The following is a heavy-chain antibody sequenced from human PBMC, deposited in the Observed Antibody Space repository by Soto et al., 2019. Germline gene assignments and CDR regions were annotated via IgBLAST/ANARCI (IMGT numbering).Heavy chain of an antibody. D-gene: IGHD3-22*01. CDR1: GFSLSTSGVG. V-gene: IGHV2-5*02. CDR2: IYWDDDK. CDR3: AHSLMGYYYDSSGSNWFDP. J-gene: IGHJ5*02. Sequence: QITLKESGPTLVKPTQTLTLTCTFSGFSLSTSGVGVGWIRQPPGKALEWLALIYWDDDKRYSPSLKSRLTIPKDTSTNPVVLTMNIMDTVDTATYYCAHSLMGYYYDSSGSNWFDPWGQGTLVTVSS.